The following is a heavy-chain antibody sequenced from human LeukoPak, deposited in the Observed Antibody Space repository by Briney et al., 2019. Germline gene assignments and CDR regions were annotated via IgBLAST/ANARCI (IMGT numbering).Heavy chain of an antibody. D-gene: IGHD3-22*01. J-gene: IGHJ4*02. CDR1: GDSISSSRYY. CDR2: IYYSGST. CDR3: AREGDSSGYYSFDY. Sequence: PSETLSLTCTVSGDSISSSRYYWGWIRQPPGKGLEWIGSIYYSGSTYYNPSLKSRVTISVDTSKNQFSLKLSSVTAADTAVYYCAREGDSSGYYSFDYWGQGTLVTVSS. V-gene: IGHV4-39*07.